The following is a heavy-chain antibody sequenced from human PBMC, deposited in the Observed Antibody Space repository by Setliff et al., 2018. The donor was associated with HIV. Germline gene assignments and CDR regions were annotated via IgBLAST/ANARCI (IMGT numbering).Heavy chain of an antibody. CDR1: SGSVRGYY. V-gene: IGHV4-59*08. J-gene: IGHJ6*03. Sequence: PSETLSLTCSVSSGSVRGYYWGWLRQPPGKKLEWMGYIHSSGSTIYSASLKSRVRISVDTSKNQVSLRLSSVTAADTAVYHCSRGSYYMDVWGKGTTVTVSS. CDR3: SRGSYYMDV. D-gene: IGHD3-16*01. CDR2: IHSSGST.